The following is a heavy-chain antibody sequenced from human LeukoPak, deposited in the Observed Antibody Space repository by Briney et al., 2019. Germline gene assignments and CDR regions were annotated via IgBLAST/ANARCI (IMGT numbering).Heavy chain of an antibody. Sequence: GGSLRLSCAASGFTFSSYGMHWVRQAPGKGLEWVAVIWYDGSNKYYADSVKGRFTISRDNSKNTLYLQMNSLRAEDTAVYYCAREAYYYDSSGYLYYYGMDVWGQGTTVTVSS. CDR3: AREAYYYDSSGYLYYYGMDV. J-gene: IGHJ6*02. V-gene: IGHV3-30*19. CDR2: IWYDGSNK. D-gene: IGHD3-22*01. CDR1: GFTFSSYG.